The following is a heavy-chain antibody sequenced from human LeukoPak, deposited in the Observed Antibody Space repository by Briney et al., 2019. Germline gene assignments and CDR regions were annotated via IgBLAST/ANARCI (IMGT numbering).Heavy chain of an antibody. CDR1: GGSICRYY. Sequence: SETLSLTCTVSGGSICRYYWSWIRQPPGKGLEWIGYIYYSGSTSYNPPLRSPVTISLDTSKNQFSLTLYSVTAAGTGVYYCARAGTLQSNPSAFDIWGQGTMVTVSS. CDR3: ARAGTLQSNPSAFDI. J-gene: IGHJ3*02. D-gene: IGHD5-24*01. CDR2: IYYSGST. V-gene: IGHV4-59*01.